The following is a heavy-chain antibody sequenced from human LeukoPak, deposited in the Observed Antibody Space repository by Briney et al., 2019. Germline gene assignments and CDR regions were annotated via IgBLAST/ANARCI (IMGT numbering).Heavy chain of an antibody. Sequence: GGSLRLSCAASGFIFSNYAMHWVRQAPGKGLEWVALISSDGFNTYYADSVKGRFTISRDNSKNTLYLQMNSLRAEDTAVYYCAKLRGSAWFPDCWGQGTLVTVSS. CDR2: ISSDGFNT. J-gene: IGHJ4*02. CDR3: AKLRGSAWFPDC. D-gene: IGHD6-19*01. CDR1: GFIFSNYA. V-gene: IGHV3-30*07.